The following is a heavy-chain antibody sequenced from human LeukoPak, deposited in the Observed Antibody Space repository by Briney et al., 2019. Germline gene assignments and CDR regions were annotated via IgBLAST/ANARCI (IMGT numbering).Heavy chain of an antibody. CDR3: AKASYYLGYYYGMDV. V-gene: IGHV3-23*01. CDR2: ISGSGDTT. J-gene: IGHJ6*02. D-gene: IGHD3-10*01. Sequence: QPGGSLRLSCVVSGFTFKTHDMTWVRQAPGKGLEWVSTISGSGDTTYYADSVKGRFTISRDNSKNTLFLQMSSLRAQDTAIYYCAKASYYLGYYYGMDVWGQGTTVTVSS. CDR1: GFTFKTHD.